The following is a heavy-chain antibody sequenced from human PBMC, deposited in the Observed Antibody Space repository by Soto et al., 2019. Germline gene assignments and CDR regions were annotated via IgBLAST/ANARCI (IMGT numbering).Heavy chain of an antibody. V-gene: IGHV1-69*06. CDR2: IIPIFGTA. CDR3: ARDHYYDSCGSTWYFDL. J-gene: IGHJ2*01. D-gene: IGHD3-22*01. Sequence: QVQLVQSGAEVKKPGSSVKVSCKASGGSFSSYAISWVRQAPGQGLEWMGGIIPIFGTAHYAQKFQDRVSITADKSPSTAYMPLSSRRSDDTVVYYCARDHYYDSCGSTWYFDLWGRGPLVTVSS. CDR1: GGSFSSYA.